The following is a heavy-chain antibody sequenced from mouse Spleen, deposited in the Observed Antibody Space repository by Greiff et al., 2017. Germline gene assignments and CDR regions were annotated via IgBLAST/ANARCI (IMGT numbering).Heavy chain of an antibody. CDR1: GFSLTSYG. D-gene: IGHD2-4*01. CDR2: IWRGGST. J-gene: IGHJ4*01. Sequence: VKLVESGPGLVQPSQSLSITCTVSGFSLTSYGVHWVRQSPGKGLEWLGVIWRGGSTDYNAAFMSRLSITKDNSKSQVFFKMNSLQADDTAIYYCAKKRGIYYDYEDYAMDYWGQGTSVTVSS. V-gene: IGHV2-5*01. CDR3: AKKRGIYYDYEDYAMDY.